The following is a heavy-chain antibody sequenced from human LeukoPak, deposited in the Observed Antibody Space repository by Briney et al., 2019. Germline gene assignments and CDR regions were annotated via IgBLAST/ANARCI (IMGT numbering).Heavy chain of an antibody. CDR3: AKVDAYCSSTSCYYFDY. D-gene: IGHD2-2*01. Sequence: GGSLRLSCAASGFTFSSYAMSWVRQAPGKGLEWVSAISGSGGSTYYADSVKGRFTISRDNSKNTLYLQMNSLRAEDTAVYYCAKVDAYCSSTSCYYFDYWGQGTLVTVSS. J-gene: IGHJ4*02. CDR2: ISGSGGST. CDR1: GFTFSSYA. V-gene: IGHV3-23*01.